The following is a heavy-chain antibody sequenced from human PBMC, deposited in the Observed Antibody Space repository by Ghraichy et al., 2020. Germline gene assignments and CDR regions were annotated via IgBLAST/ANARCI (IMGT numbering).Heavy chain of an antibody. J-gene: IGHJ4*02. CDR1: GFTFDDYT. V-gene: IGHV3-43*01. CDR2: ISWDGGIT. CDR3: AKGGSIAAAGTGVPYYFDY. Sequence: LSLTCAASGFTFDDYTMHWVRQAPGKGLEWVSLISWDGGITYYADSVKGRFTISRDNSKNSLYLQMNSLRTEDTALYYCAKGGSIAAAGTGVPYYFDYWGQGTLVTVSS. D-gene: IGHD6-13*01.